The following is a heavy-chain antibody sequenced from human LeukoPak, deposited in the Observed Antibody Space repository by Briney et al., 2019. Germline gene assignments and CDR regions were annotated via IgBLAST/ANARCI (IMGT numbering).Heavy chain of an antibody. Sequence: GGSLRLSCAASGFTFSSYSMNWVRQAPGNGLEGVSSISSSSSYIYYADSVKGRFTISRDNAKNSLYLQMNSLRAEDTAVYYCARVAVDTAMVTGSDYWGQGTLVTVSS. CDR2: ISSSSSYI. J-gene: IGHJ4*02. V-gene: IGHV3-21*01. CDR1: GFTFSSYS. CDR3: ARVAVDTAMVTGSDY. D-gene: IGHD5-18*01.